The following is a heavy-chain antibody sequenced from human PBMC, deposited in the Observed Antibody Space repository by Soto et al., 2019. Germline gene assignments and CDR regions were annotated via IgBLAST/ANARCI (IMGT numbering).Heavy chain of an antibody. CDR1: GVSITSGGHP. CDR3: ARGVNFYGSGSYGSEYWFDP. V-gene: IGHV4-30-2*01. D-gene: IGHD3-10*01. Sequence: QLQLQESGSGLVKPSQTLSLTCTVSGVSITSGGHPWNWIRQPPGKGLEWIGYSFHNGNTFYNPSFASRVTLSVDRSKNQFALKLTSVTAADTAMYFCARGVNFYGSGSYGSEYWFDPWGQGTLGTVSS. CDR2: SFHNGNT. J-gene: IGHJ5*02.